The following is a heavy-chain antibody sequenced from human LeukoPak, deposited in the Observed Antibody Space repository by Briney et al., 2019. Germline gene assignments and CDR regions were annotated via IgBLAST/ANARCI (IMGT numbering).Heavy chain of an antibody. J-gene: IGHJ5*02. CDR2: ISYDGSNK. V-gene: IGHV3-30-3*01. D-gene: IGHD3-3*01. CDR3: AREVVTMEGTNWFDP. Sequence: GGSLRLSCAASGFTFSSYAMHWVRQAPGKGLEWVAVISYDGSNKYYADFVKGRFTISRDNSKNTLYLQMNSLRAEDTAVYYCAREVVTMEGTNWFDPWGQGTLVTVSS. CDR1: GFTFSSYA.